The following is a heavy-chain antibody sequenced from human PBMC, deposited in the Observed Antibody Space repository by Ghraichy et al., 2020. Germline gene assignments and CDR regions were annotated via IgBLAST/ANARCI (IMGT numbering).Heavy chain of an antibody. CDR2: IYYSGGT. V-gene: IGHV4-39*01. CDR3: ARHNPCSCSWYLFDC. CDR1: GGSISSCGYY. D-gene: IGHD2-15*01. J-gene: IGHJ4*02. Sequence: SETLSLTCTVSGGSISSCGYYWGWIRQPPGKGLEWIGTIYYSGGTYYSPSLKSRVTMSVDSSKNQFSLRLVSVTAADTAMYYCARHNPCSCSWYLFDCGGQWTLIAVSS.